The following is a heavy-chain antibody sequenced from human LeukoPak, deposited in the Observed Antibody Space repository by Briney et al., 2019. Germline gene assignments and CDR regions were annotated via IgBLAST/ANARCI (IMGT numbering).Heavy chain of an antibody. Sequence: GGSLRLSCAVSGFTFSSYWMSWVRQAPGKGLEWVAVIWFDGGNRYYADSVKGRSTISRDNSKNTLYLQLNSLRAEDTAVYYCARDSLDTQPRQTAGDIFDYWGQGTLVTVSS. CDR1: GFTFSSYW. V-gene: IGHV3-33*08. J-gene: IGHJ4*02. CDR2: IWFDGGNR. CDR3: ARDSLDTQPRQTAGDIFDY. D-gene: IGHD6-13*01.